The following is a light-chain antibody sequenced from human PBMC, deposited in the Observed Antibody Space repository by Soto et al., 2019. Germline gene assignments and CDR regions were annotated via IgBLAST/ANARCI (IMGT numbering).Light chain of an antibody. CDR1: QSVSSR. J-gene: IGKJ5*01. CDR3: QQYGSSPPIT. V-gene: IGKV3-20*01. CDR2: DAS. Sequence: EIVMTQSPGTLSLSPGARAPLSCRASQSVSSRLAWYQQKPGQAPRLLIYDASTRATGIPARFSGSGSGTEFTLTISRLEPEDFAVYYCQQYGSSPPITFGQGTRLEIK.